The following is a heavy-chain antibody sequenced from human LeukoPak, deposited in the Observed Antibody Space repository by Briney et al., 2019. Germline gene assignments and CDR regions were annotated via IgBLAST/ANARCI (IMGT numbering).Heavy chain of an antibody. V-gene: IGHV1-69*06. D-gene: IGHD4-17*01. CDR3: ARERHDYGDFDY. J-gene: IGHJ4*02. CDR2: IIPMFDTP. Sequence: ASVKVSCKASGDTFTTYAIIWVRQAPGQGLEWMGGIIPMFDTPNYAQRLQGRVTITADKSTKTAYTELTSLRSEDTAVYYCARERHDYGDFDYWGQGTLVTVSS. CDR1: GDTFTTYA.